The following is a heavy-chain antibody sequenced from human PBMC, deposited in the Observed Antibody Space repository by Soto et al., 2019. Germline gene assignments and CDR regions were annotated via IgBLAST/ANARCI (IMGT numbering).Heavy chain of an antibody. CDR3: ARDRVATILSYMDV. Sequence: PSETLSLTCSVSDDSINSDKYYWGWIRQPPGKGLEWIGSIYYRGNAYYNPSLQTRVTISLDKSRSQFSLKLNSVTAADSAVYFCARDRVATILSYMDVWGKGTTVTVSS. D-gene: IGHD5-12*01. J-gene: IGHJ6*03. V-gene: IGHV4-39*02. CDR2: IYYRGNA. CDR1: DDSINSDKYY.